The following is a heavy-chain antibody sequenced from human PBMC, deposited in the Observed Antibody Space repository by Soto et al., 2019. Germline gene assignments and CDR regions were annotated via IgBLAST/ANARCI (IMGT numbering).Heavy chain of an antibody. J-gene: IGHJ4*02. CDR3: AKDGSGSYSWYFDY. V-gene: IGHV3-30*18. CDR1: GFTSSSYG. CDR2: ISYDGSNK. D-gene: IGHD1-26*01. Sequence: PVGSLRLSCAASGFTSSSYGMHWVRQAPGKGLEWVAVISYDGSNKYYADSVKGRFTISRDNSKNTLYLQMNSLRAEDTAVYYCAKDGSGSYSWYFDYWGQGTLVTVSS.